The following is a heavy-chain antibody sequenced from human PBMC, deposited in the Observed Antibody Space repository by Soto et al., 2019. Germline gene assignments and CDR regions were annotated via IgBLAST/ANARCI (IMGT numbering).Heavy chain of an antibody. D-gene: IGHD5-18*01. J-gene: IGHJ4*02. CDR2: IWNDASQQ. V-gene: IGHV3-33*01. CDR1: GFTFSVHG. CDR3: ARSTWLRNPMTTYDL. Sequence: GGSLRLSCAASGFTFSVHGMHWVRQPPGKGLEWVGNIWNDASQQQYADSVKGRFTISRDNSRNTMYLHMTSLRVEDTAVYYCARSTWLRNPMTTYDLWGQGXLVPVSS.